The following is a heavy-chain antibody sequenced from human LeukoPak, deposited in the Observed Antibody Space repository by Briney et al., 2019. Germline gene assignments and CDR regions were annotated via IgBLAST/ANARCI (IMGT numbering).Heavy chain of an antibody. CDR1: GYTFTGYY. J-gene: IGHJ4*02. D-gene: IGHD2-2*01. Sequence: GTSVKVSCKASGYTFTGYYMHWVRQAPGQGLEWMGWINPNSGGTNYAQKFQGRVTMTRDTSISTAYMELSRLRSDDTAVYYCARGGGWAYCSSTGCLFLHYWGQGTLVTVSS. CDR2: INPNSGGT. CDR3: ARGGGWAYCSSTGCLFLHY. V-gene: IGHV1-2*02.